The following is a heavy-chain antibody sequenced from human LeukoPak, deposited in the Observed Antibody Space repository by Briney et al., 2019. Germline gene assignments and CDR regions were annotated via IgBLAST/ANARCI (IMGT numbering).Heavy chain of an antibody. Sequence: GGSLRLSCAASGFTFDDYGMSWVRQAPGKGLEWVSGINWNGGSTGYADSVKGRFTISRDNAKNSLYLQMNSLRAEDTALYYCARDHSSSGWPADYMDVWGKGTTVTVSS. CDR2: INWNGGST. V-gene: IGHV3-20*04. J-gene: IGHJ6*03. D-gene: IGHD6-19*01. CDR1: GFTFDDYG. CDR3: ARDHSSSGWPADYMDV.